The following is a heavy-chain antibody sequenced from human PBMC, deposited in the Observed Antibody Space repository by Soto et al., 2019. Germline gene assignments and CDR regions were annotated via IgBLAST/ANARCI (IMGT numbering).Heavy chain of an antibody. Sequence: GASVKVSCKASGYTFITYGVTWVRQAPGQGLEWMGWITPYNGKTHYAQKFQDRVTMTTDTAATTAYMELRSLTSDVSAMYFCAGDTSHYFDHWGQGILVTVSS. CDR3: AGDTSHYFDH. V-gene: IGHV1-18*01. CDR2: ITPYNGKT. CDR1: GYTFITYG. D-gene: IGHD2-2*01. J-gene: IGHJ4*02.